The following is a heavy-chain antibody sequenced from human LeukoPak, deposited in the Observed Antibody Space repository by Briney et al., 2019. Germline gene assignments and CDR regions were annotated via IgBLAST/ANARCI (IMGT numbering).Heavy chain of an antibody. CDR1: GFAFSSYW. CDR3: ARGSSSSFDF. J-gene: IGHJ4*02. Sequence: GGSLRLSCAASGFAFSSYWMTWARQAPGKGLEWVANINLDGSEKYYVDSVKGRFTISRDNAKNSLYLQMNSLRAEDTAVYYCARGSSSSFDFWGQGTLVTVSS. D-gene: IGHD6-6*01. V-gene: IGHV3-7*01. CDR2: INLDGSEK.